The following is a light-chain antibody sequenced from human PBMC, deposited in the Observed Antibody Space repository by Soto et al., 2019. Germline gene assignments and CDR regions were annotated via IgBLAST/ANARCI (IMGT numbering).Light chain of an antibody. Sequence: EIVLTQSPGTLSLSPGERATPSCKCSQSVSSSSLAWYQQKRGQAPRLLIHDASSRATGIPDRFSGSGSGTDFTLTISRLEPEDVAVYYCQQYGGSPRTLGQGTKVDI. CDR2: DAS. CDR3: QQYGGSPRT. V-gene: IGKV3-20*01. CDR1: QSVSSSS. J-gene: IGKJ1*01.